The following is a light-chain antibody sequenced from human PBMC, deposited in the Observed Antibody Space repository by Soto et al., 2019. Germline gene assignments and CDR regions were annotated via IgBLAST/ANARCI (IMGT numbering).Light chain of an antibody. CDR3: GSYAGSSIYV. CDR2: EVD. V-gene: IGLV2-23*02. J-gene: IGLJ1*01. CDR1: SSDVGSYNL. Sequence: QSALTQPASVSGSPGQSITISCTGTSSDVGSYNLVSWFQQHPGKAPKLMIYEVDKRPSGISNRFSGSKSGNTASLTISGLQAEDEADYYCGSYAGSSIYVFGTGTKVTVL.